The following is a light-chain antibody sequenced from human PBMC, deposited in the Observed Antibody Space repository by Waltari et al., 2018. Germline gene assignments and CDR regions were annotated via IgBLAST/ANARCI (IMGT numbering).Light chain of an antibody. Sequence: SYLLTQPPSVSVAPGQTARITCGGSTIGDKRVHWYQHKTGQAPLLVVYDDNDRPSGIPGRISGSNSGYTATLSITRVEAGDEADYYCQVWDSDGDHVVFGGGTKLIVL. CDR3: QVWDSDGDHVV. V-gene: IGLV3-21*02. CDR1: TIGDKR. J-gene: IGLJ2*01. CDR2: DDN.